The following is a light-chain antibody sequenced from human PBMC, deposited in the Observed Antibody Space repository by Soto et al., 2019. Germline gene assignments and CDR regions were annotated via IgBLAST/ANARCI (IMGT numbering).Light chain of an antibody. CDR2: GAS. Sequence: EIVMTQSPATLSVSPGERATLSCRASQSVSSNLAWYQHKPGQAPRLLIYGASTRATGIPARFSGSVSGTEFTLAITGVQSEDFAVYYCQQYNNWPPITFGQGTRLEIK. J-gene: IGKJ5*01. V-gene: IGKV3-15*01. CDR3: QQYNNWPPIT. CDR1: QSVSSN.